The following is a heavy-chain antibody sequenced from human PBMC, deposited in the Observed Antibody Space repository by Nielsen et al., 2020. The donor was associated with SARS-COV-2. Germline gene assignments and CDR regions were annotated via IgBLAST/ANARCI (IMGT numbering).Heavy chain of an antibody. J-gene: IGHJ6*02. D-gene: IGHD2-15*01. CDR1: GYIFTAYY. Sequence: ASVKVSCKASGYIFTAYYIHWVRQAPGQGLEWMGRINPNTADTDYAQKFQGRVTMTRDTSISTAYMELSRLRSDDTAVYYCARVVVAGYGMDVWGQGTTVTVSS. V-gene: IGHV1-2*06. CDR2: INPNTADT. CDR3: ARVVVAGYGMDV.